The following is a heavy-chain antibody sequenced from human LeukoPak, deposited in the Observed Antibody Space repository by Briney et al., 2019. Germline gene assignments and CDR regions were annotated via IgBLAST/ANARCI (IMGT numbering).Heavy chain of an antibody. CDR3: ARVLTTIAARPPPWFDP. J-gene: IGHJ5*02. Sequence: GGSLRLSCAASGFTFSDYYMSWIRQAPGKGLEWVSYISSSGSTIYNADSVKGRFTISRDNAKNSLYLQMNSLRAEDTAVYYCARVLTTIAARPPPWFDPWGQGTLVTVSS. D-gene: IGHD6-6*01. V-gene: IGHV3-11*01. CDR2: ISSSGSTI. CDR1: GFTFSDYY.